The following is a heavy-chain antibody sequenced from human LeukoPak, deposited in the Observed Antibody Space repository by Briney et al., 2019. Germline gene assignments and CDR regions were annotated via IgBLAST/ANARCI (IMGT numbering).Heavy chain of an antibody. V-gene: IGHV3-23*01. J-gene: IGHJ4*02. CDR3: AKEPDFWSGSAFDY. CDR2: ISGSGGST. D-gene: IGHD3-3*01. Sequence: GGSLTLSCAASGFPFSSYDMSWVRQAPGKGLEWVSAISGSGGSTYYADSVKGGFTISRDNSKNTLYLQMNSLRAEDTAVYYCAKEPDFWSGSAFDYWGQGTLVTVSS. CDR1: GFPFSSYD.